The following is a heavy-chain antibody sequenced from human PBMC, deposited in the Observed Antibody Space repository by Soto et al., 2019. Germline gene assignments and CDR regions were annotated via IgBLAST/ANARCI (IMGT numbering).Heavy chain of an antibody. CDR3: AHSFNYPWFDP. J-gene: IGHJ5*02. CDR2: IYWDDDK. D-gene: IGHD1-7*01. CDR1: GFSLGASGVG. V-gene: IGHV2-5*02. Sequence: SGPTLVNPTQTLTLTCTFSGFSLGASGVGVGWIRQPPGKALEWLALIYWDDDKRYSPSLKSRLTSHKDTSKNQVVLTMNNMDPVDTATYYCAHSFNYPWFDPWGQGTLVTVSS.